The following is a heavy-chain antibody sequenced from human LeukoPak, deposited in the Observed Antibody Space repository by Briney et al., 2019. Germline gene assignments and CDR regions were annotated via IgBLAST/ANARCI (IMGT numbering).Heavy chain of an antibody. J-gene: IGHJ2*01. CDR2: IYYSGAT. D-gene: IGHD3-22*01. V-gene: IGHV4-59*01. Sequence: SETLSLTCTVSGGSISSYYWSWIRQPPGMGLEWIGYIYYSGATNYNPSLKSRVTISIDTSKSQFSLKLISVTAADTAVYYCTRDYYDSSGSYYYWYFDLWGRGTLVTVSS. CDR1: GGSISSYY. CDR3: TRDYYDSSGSYYYWYFDL.